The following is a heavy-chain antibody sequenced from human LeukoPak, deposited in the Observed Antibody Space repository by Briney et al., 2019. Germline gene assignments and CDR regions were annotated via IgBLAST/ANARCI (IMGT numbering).Heavy chain of an antibody. D-gene: IGHD3-10*01. CDR1: GFTFRTYA. CDR3: AKLWRGSYPRYFDY. Sequence: GGSLRLSCAASGFTFRTYAMSWVRQAPGKGLEWVSVITDSGGTTFYADSVKGRFTISRDNSKNTLYLQMNSLSAEDSAIYYCAKLWRGSYPRYFDYWGQGALVTVSS. CDR2: ITDSGGTT. J-gene: IGHJ4*02. V-gene: IGHV3-23*01.